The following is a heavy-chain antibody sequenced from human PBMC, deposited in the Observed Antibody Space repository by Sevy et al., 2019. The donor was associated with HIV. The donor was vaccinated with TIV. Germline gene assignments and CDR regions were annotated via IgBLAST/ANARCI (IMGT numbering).Heavy chain of an antibody. CDR1: GGSISSSSYY. J-gene: IGHJ4*01. D-gene: IGHD3-22*01. CDR3: ARLGNAKYYYDRSGYFQIDY. Sequence: SETLSLTCAVSGGSISSSSYYWGWIRQPPGKGLEWIGTFYYSGSTYYNPSLKSRVTISVDPSKNQFSLKLSSVTAADTAVYYCARLGNAKYYYDRSGYFQIDYWGQGTLVTVSS. V-gene: IGHV4-39*01. CDR2: FYYSGST.